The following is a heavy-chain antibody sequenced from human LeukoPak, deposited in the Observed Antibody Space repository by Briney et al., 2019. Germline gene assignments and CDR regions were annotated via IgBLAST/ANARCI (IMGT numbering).Heavy chain of an antibody. CDR3: ARRMAPSFLYSYYGMDV. D-gene: IGHD2/OR15-2a*01. CDR1: GGSISSYY. V-gene: IGHV4-59*12. J-gene: IGHJ6*02. Sequence: SETLSLTCTVSGGSISSYYWSWIRQPPGKGLEWIGYISYSGSTDYNPSLKSRVTISLDTSKNQFSLKLSSVTAVDTAVYYCARRMAPSFLYSYYGMDVWGQGTTVTVSS. CDR2: ISYSGST.